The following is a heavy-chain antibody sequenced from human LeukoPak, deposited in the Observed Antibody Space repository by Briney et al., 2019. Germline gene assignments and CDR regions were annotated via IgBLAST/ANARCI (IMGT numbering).Heavy chain of an antibody. Sequence: GGSLRLSCAASGFTFSSYAMSWVRQAPGKGLEWVSAISGSGGSTYYADSVKGRFTISRDNSKNTLHLQMNSLRAEDTAVYYCAKDGGLWVSAHWGDSWGRGTLVTVSS. D-gene: IGHD7-27*01. J-gene: IGHJ4*02. CDR1: GFTFSSYA. CDR3: AKDGGLWVSAHWGDS. V-gene: IGHV3-23*01. CDR2: ISGSGGST.